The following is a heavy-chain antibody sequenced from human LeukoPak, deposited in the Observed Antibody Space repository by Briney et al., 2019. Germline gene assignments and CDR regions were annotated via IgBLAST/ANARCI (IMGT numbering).Heavy chain of an antibody. CDR1: GFSFSDHY. D-gene: IGHD7-27*01. CDR3: AKNIALTGEFDS. Sequence: GGSLRLSCAVSGFSFSDHYMDWVRQAPGKGLEWVGRTRNKANSYTTEYAASVKGRFTISRDDSKNSLHLQMNSLKTEDTAVYYCAKNIALTGEFDSWGQGTLVTVSS. J-gene: IGHJ4*02. CDR2: TRNKANSYTT. V-gene: IGHV3-72*01.